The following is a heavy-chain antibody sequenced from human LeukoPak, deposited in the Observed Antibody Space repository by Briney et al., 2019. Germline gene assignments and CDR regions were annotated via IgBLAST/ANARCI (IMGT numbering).Heavy chain of an antibody. J-gene: IGHJ4*02. V-gene: IGHV3-23*01. CDR2: ISGSDTTT. Sequence: QPGGSPRLSCAASGFTFRSSGMSWVRQAPGKGLEWVSYISGSDTTTHYADSVKGRFTISRDNSKNTLYLQMNSLRAEDTAVYFCAKDQVVPFDYWGQGTLVTVSS. CDR3: AKDQVVPFDY. CDR1: GFTFRSSG. D-gene: IGHD2-2*01.